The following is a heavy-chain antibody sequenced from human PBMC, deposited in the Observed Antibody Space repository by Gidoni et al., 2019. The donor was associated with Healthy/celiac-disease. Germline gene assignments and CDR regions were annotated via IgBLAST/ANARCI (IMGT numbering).Heavy chain of an antibody. CDR2: ISSSGSTI. V-gene: IGHV3-11*01. CDR1: GFTFSDYY. J-gene: IGHJ4*02. D-gene: IGHD3-10*01. CDR3: ARDGAYGSGSYYDDQDY. Sequence: QVQLVESGGGLVKPGGSMRLSCAAYGFTFSDYYMSWIRQAPGKGLELVSYISSSGSTIYYADSVKGRFTISRDNAKNSLYLQMNSLKAEDTAVYYCARDGAYGSGSYYDDQDYWGQGTLVTVSS.